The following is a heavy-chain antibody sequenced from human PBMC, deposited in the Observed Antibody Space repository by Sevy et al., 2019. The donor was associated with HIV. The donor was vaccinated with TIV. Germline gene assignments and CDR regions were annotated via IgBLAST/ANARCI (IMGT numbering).Heavy chain of an antibody. Sequence: GGSLRLSCAGSGLTLSGSAVTWVRQAPGKGLEWVAVMWFDGSNTYYADSVKGRFTISRDIAKNTLHLQMNSLRAEDTAVYYCARDLEFYDYGDYGPAFMPDYWGQGTLVTVSS. CDR1: GLTLSGSA. J-gene: IGHJ4*02. CDR2: MWFDGSNT. V-gene: IGHV3-33*08. CDR3: ARDLEFYDYGDYGPAFMPDY. D-gene: IGHD4-17*01.